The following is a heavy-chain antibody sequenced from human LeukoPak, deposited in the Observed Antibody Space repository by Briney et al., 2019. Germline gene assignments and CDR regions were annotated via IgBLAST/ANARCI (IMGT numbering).Heavy chain of an antibody. CDR2: IYTSGST. CDR1: GGSISSYH. CDR3: ARYCTGGSCYRAPGNWFDP. J-gene: IGHJ5*02. Sequence: SETLSLTCTVSGGSISSYHWGWIRQPAGKGLEWGGRIYTSGSTNNNPSLKSRVTMSVDMSKNQFSLKLSSVTAADTAVYYCARYCTGGSCYRAPGNWFDPWGQGTLVTVSS. V-gene: IGHV4-4*07. D-gene: IGHD2-15*01.